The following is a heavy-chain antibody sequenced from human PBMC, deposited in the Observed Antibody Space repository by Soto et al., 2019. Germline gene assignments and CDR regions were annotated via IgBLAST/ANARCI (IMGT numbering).Heavy chain of an antibody. CDR3: ARDRRTGTTFWYYYGMDV. D-gene: IGHD1-7*01. Sequence: EVQLVESGGGLVQPGGSLRLSCAASGFTFSSYWMSWVRQAPGKGLEWVANIKQDGSAKYYVDSVKGRFTISRDNAKNSLYLQMNSMRAEDTAVYYCARDRRTGTTFWYYYGMDVWGQGTTVTVSS. V-gene: IGHV3-7*03. CDR2: IKQDGSAK. CDR1: GFTFSSYW. J-gene: IGHJ6*02.